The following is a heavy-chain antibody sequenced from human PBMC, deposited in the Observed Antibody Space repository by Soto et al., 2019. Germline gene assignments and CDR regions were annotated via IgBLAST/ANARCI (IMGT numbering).Heavy chain of an antibody. Sequence: SETLSLTCSVSGGSINSYWWSWIRQPAGKGLEWIGRVYSSGTTDYNPSLNSRATMSVETSKNQFSLKLSSVTAADTAVYYCARDIGSYAYGEGYWGQGIQVTGSS. D-gene: IGHD3-10*01. CDR2: VYSSGTT. J-gene: IGHJ4*02. CDR3: ARDIGSYAYGEGY. V-gene: IGHV4-4*07. CDR1: GGSINSYW.